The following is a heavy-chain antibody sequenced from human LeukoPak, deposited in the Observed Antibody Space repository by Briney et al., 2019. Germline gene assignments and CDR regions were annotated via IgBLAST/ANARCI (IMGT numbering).Heavy chain of an antibody. CDR3: VKGAYDYTEVAYFDF. CDR1: GFSFNNYA. CDR2: IIASSGAT. Sequence: GGSLRLSCAASGFSFNNYAMNWVRQAPGKGLEGVSIIIASSGATVYADSVKGRFTISRDISKNTLYLQMNNLRVEDTAVYYCVKGAYDYTEVAYFDFWGQGIPVSVSS. V-gene: IGHV3-23*01. D-gene: IGHD5-12*01. J-gene: IGHJ4*01.